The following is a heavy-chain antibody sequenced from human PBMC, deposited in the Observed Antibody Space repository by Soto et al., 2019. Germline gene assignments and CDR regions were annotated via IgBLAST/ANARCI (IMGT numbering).Heavy chain of an antibody. J-gene: IGHJ5*02. D-gene: IGHD5-12*01. CDR1: GYSFTSYW. CDR3: ASLGGYSGQTRHHNDSPWFDP. Sequence: PGESLKISCKGSGYSFTSYWISWVRQMPGKGLEWMGRIDPSDSYTNYSPSFQDHVTISADKSISTAYLQWSSLKASDTAMYYCASLGGYSGQTRHHNDSPWFDPWGQGTLVTVSS. CDR2: IDPSDSYT. V-gene: IGHV5-10-1*01.